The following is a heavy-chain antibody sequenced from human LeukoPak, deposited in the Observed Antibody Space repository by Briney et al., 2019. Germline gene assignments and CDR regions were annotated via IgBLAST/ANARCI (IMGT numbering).Heavy chain of an antibody. CDR2: INPSDGST. V-gene: IGHV1-46*01. Sequence: ASVKVSCKASGYTFTSYYMHWVRQAPGQGLEWMGIINPSDGSTTYAQRFQGKVTLTRDTSTSTVYMELSSLRSEDPDVYYCARHQGAGEYPFDYWGQGTLVTVSS. D-gene: IGHD2/OR15-2a*01. J-gene: IGHJ4*02. CDR1: GYTFTSYY. CDR3: ARHQGAGEYPFDY.